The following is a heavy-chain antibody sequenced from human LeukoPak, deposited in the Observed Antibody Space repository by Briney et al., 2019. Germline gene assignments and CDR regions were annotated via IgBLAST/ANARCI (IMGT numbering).Heavy chain of an antibody. D-gene: IGHD3-22*01. Sequence: ASVKVSXKASGGTFSSYAISWMRQAPGQGLEWIGRITPIFGTANYAQKFQGRVTITTDESTSTAYMELSSLRSEDTAVYYCARDIQDPRDYYDSSGYTLDYWGQGTLVTVSS. J-gene: IGHJ4*02. CDR2: ITPIFGTA. V-gene: IGHV1-69*05. CDR1: GGTFSSYA. CDR3: ARDIQDPRDYYDSSGYTLDY.